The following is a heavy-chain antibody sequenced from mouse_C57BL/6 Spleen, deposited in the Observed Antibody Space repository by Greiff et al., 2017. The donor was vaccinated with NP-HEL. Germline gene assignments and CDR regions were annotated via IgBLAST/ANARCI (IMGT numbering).Heavy chain of an antibody. J-gene: IGHJ1*03. CDR2: INPNNGGT. V-gene: IGHV1-18*01. Sequence: EVQLQQSGPELVKPGASVKIPCKASGYTFTDYNMDWVKQSHGKSLEWIGDINPNNGGTIYNQKFKGKATLTVDKSSSTAYMELRSLTSEDTAVYYCARRATTVGDDDWYFDVWGTGTTVTVSA. D-gene: IGHD1-1*01. CDR3: ARRATTVGDDDWYFDV. CDR1: GYTFTDYN.